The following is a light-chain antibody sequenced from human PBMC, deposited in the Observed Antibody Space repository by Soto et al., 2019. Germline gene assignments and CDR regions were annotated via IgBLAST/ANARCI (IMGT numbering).Light chain of an antibody. CDR3: QQYGSAPPIP. J-gene: IGKJ5*01. CDR2: TPP. Sequence: EIVLTKTPATLCLSPGERATLSCRASQSVSSSYLAWYQHKPGKTPTLLIFTPPSTATGFPDRYSARASVTDFPLTISRLESEDSALSYCQQYGSAPPIPFGHGARLEIK. V-gene: IGKV3-20*01. CDR1: QSVSSSY.